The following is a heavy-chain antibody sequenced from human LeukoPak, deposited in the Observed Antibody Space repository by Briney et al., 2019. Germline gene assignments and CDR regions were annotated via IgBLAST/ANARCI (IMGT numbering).Heavy chain of an antibody. Sequence: PSETLSLTCTVSGGSISSYYWSWIRQPPGKGLEWIGYIYYSGSTNYNPSLKSRVTISVDTSKNQSSLKLSSVTAADTAVYYCAREHPSIVGATDYFDYWGQGTLVTVSS. V-gene: IGHV4-59*01. D-gene: IGHD1-26*01. CDR2: IYYSGST. CDR3: AREHPSIVGATDYFDY. J-gene: IGHJ4*02. CDR1: GGSISSYY.